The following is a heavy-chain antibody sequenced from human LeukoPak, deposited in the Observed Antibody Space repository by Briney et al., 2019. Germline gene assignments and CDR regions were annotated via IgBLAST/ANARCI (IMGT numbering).Heavy chain of an antibody. CDR2: ISSSGTYI. J-gene: IGHJ4*02. D-gene: IGHD6-13*01. V-gene: IGHV3-21*01. CDR3: ASLSRRLIAAAGDY. Sequence: PGGSLRLSCAASTFTFSTYNMNWVRQAPGKGLEWVSSISSSGTYIYYRDSVKGRFTISRDNAKNSLYLQMNSLRAEDTAVYYCASLSRRLIAAAGDYWGQGTLVTVSS. CDR1: TFTFSTYN.